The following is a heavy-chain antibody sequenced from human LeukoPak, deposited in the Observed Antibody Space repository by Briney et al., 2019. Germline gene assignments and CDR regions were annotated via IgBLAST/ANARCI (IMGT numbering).Heavy chain of an antibody. Sequence: PSETLSLTCTVSGGSIRSYYWSWIRQPPGKGLEWIGEINHSGSTNYNPSLKSRVTISVDTSKNQFSLKLSSVTAADTAVYYCARMRGPLRYFDWWNLYFDYWAQGTLVTVSS. CDR2: INHSGST. D-gene: IGHD3-9*01. CDR3: ARMRGPLRYFDWWNLYFDY. V-gene: IGHV4-34*01. J-gene: IGHJ4*02. CDR1: GGSIRSYY.